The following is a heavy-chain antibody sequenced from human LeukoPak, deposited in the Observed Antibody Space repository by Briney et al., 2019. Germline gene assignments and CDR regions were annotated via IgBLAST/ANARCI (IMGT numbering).Heavy chain of an antibody. V-gene: IGHV4-30-4*01. Sequence: SETLSLTCTVSGGSISSGDYYWSWIRQPPGKGLEWIGYIYYSGSTYYNPSLKSRVTISVDTSKNQFSLKLSSVTAADTAVHYCARVWGSDCSGGSCPTAFDIWGQGTMVTVSS. D-gene: IGHD2-15*01. J-gene: IGHJ3*02. CDR3: ARVWGSDCSGGSCPTAFDI. CDR2: IYYSGST. CDR1: GGSISSGDYY.